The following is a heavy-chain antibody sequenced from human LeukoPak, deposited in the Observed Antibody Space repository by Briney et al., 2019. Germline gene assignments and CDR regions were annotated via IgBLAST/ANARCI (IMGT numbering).Heavy chain of an antibody. Sequence: SETLSLTCTVSGGSISSYYWSWIRQPPGKGLEWIGYIYYSGSTYYNPSLKSRVTISVDTSKNRFSLKLSSVTAADTAVYYCARALSYYYYGMDVWGQGTTVTVSS. CDR2: IYYSGST. D-gene: IGHD2/OR15-2a*01. CDR3: ARALSYYYYGMDV. CDR1: GGSISSYY. J-gene: IGHJ6*02. V-gene: IGHV4-59*12.